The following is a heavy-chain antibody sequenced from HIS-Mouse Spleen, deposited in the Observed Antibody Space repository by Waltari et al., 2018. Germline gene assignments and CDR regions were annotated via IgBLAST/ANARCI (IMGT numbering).Heavy chain of an antibody. CDR3: ARAVVTAYYYYGMDV. J-gene: IGHJ6*02. V-gene: IGHV1-2*02. CDR1: GYTFTGYY. CDR2: INPNSGGT. Sequence: QVQLVQSGAEVKKPGASVKVSCKASGYTFTGYYMHWVRQAPGQGLEWMGWINPNSGGTNYAQKFQGRVTMTRDTSISTAYMELGRLRSDETAVYYCARAVVTAYYYYGMDVWGQGTTVTVSS. D-gene: IGHD2-21*02.